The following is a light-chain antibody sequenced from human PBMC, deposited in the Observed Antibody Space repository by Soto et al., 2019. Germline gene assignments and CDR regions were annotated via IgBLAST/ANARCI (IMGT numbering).Light chain of an antibody. Sequence: ELVMTQSPATLSVSPGDRATLSCRASQTLGSNVAWYQQKPGQAPRLLIYDASTTASGAPARFSGSGSGTEFTLTITSLQSEDCALYYCQQYKKWPLTFGGGTKVEIK. CDR2: DAS. CDR3: QQYKKWPLT. CDR1: QTLGSN. V-gene: IGKV3-15*01. J-gene: IGKJ4*01.